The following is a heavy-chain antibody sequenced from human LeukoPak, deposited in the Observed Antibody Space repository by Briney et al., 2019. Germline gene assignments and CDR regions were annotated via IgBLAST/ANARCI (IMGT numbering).Heavy chain of an antibody. D-gene: IGHD6-13*01. CDR1: GYSISSGYY. J-gene: IGHJ6*03. CDR2: MYHSGST. CDR3: ARQGGSSSPYYYYYMDV. V-gene: IGHV4-38-2*01. Sequence: PSETLSLTCAVSGYSISSGYYWGWSRQPPGKGLGWIGCMYHSGSTYYKPSLKSRFTISVDTSQNQFSLELSSVTAADTAVYYCARQGGSSSPYYYYYMDVWGKGTTVTVSS.